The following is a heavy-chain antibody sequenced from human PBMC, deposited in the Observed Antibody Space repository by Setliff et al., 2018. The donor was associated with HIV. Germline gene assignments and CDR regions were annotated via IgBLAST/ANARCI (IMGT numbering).Heavy chain of an antibody. Sequence: GASVKVSCKASGYTLTDYYMHRVRQAPGQGLEWMGWINPNSGDTNYAQKFQGRVTMTTDTSISTAYMELSRLRSDDTAVYYCATLDYWGQGTLVTVSS. CDR3: ATLDY. J-gene: IGHJ4*02. CDR1: GYTLTDYY. V-gene: IGHV1-2*02. CDR2: INPNSGDT.